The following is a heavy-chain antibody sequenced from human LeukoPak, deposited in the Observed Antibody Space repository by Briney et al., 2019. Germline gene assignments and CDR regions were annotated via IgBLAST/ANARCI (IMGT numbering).Heavy chain of an antibody. J-gene: IGHJ5*02. CDR2: IYYRGYT. V-gene: IGHV4-39*02. CDR3: ASVHSSSWYGQLGFDP. D-gene: IGHD6-13*01. CDR1: GGSISSSHYY. Sequence: KTSETLSLTCTVSGGSISSSHYYWGWIRHPPGKGLEWIASIYYRGYTYYNPSLKSRITISVDTSKNYFSLKVSSVTAADTAVYYCASVHSSSWYGQLGFDPWGQGTLVTVSS.